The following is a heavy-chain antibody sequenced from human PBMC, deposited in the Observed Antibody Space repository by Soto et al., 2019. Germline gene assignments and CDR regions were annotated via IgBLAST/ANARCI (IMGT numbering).Heavy chain of an antibody. CDR2: MNPNSGNT. J-gene: IGHJ5*02. V-gene: IGHV1-8*01. D-gene: IGHD3-3*01. CDR3: ARGPPGYDFWSGYYSFNWFDP. CDR1: GYTFTSYD. Sequence: GASVKVSCKASGYTFTSYDINWVRQATGQGLEWMGWMNPNSGNTGYAQKFQGRVTMTRNTSISTAYMELSSLRSEDTAVYYCARGPPGYDFWSGYYSFNWFDPWGQGTLVTVSS.